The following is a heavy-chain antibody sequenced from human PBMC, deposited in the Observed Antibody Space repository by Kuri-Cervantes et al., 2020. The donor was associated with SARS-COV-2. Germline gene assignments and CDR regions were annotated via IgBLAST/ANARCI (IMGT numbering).Heavy chain of an antibody. V-gene: IGHV6-1*01. CDR1: GDSVSSNSAA. D-gene: IGHD2-15*01. J-gene: IGHJ6*02. CDR3: TIAATVYYYYGMDV. Sequence: SETLSPTCAISGDSVSSNSAAWNWIRQSPSRGLEWLGRTYYRSKWYNDYAVSVKSRITINPDTSKNQFSLQLNSVTPEDTAVYYCTIAATVYYYYGMDVWGQGTTVTVSS. CDR2: TYYRSKWYN.